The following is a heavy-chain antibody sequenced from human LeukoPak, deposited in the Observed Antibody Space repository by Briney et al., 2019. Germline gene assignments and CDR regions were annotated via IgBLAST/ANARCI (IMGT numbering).Heavy chain of an antibody. Sequence: PGRSLRLSCAASGFTFSSYAIHWVRQAPGKGLEWVAVISYDRSNKYYADSVKGRFTISRDNSKNTLYLQMNSLRAEDTAVYYCARETGSAVGSTDFDYWGQGTLVTVSS. CDR2: ISYDRSNK. CDR3: ARETGSAVGSTDFDY. D-gene: IGHD4-17*01. CDR1: GFTFSSYA. V-gene: IGHV3-30-3*01. J-gene: IGHJ4*02.